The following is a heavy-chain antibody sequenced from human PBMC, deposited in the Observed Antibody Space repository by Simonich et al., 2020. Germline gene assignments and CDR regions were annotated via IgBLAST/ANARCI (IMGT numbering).Heavy chain of an antibody. J-gene: IGHJ6*03. Sequence: QVQLVQSGAEVKKPGASVKVSCKASGYTFTGYYMHWVGQAPGQGLEWMGWSNPNSGGKNSEQKFQGRVTITRDTSISTAYMELSRLRSDDTAVYYCARGALTGDYYYMDVWGKGTTVTVSS. CDR3: ARGALTGDYYYMDV. CDR2: SNPNSGGK. D-gene: IGHD7-27*01. V-gene: IGHV1-2*02. CDR1: GYTFTGYY.